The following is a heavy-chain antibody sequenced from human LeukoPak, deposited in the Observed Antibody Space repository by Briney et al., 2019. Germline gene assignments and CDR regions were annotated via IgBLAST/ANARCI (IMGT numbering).Heavy chain of an antibody. CDR3: AAVYSQELRFPPNWFDP. D-gene: IGHD3-3*01. CDR2: ISSSSSYI. Sequence: PGGSLRLSCAASGFTFSSYSMNWVRQAPGKGLEWVSSISSSSSYIYYADSVKGRFTISRDNAKNSLYLQMNSLRAEDTAVYYCAAVYSQELRFPPNWFDPWGQGTLVTVSS. V-gene: IGHV3-21*01. CDR1: GFTFSSYS. J-gene: IGHJ5*02.